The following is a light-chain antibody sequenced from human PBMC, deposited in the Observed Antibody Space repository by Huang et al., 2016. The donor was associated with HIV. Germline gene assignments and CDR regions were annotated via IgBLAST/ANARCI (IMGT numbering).Light chain of an antibody. CDR3: LQYDRSPLA. CDR1: QSLRDTY. Sequence: ELVLTQSPGPLSLSPGETATFSCRASQSLRDTYIAWYQQRPGQAPRLLIYGASSRATGIPDRFGGSGSGTDFTLTINRREPQDFAVYFCLQYDRSPLAFGGGTKVEL. V-gene: IGKV3-20*01. J-gene: IGKJ4*01. CDR2: GAS.